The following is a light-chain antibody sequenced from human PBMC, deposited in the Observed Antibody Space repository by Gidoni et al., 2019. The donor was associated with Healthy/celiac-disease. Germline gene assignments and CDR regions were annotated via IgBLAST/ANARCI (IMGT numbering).Light chain of an antibody. CDR1: QSLLHSNDYNY. CDR3: MQALPPPPT. J-gene: IGKJ4*01. CDR2: LVS. V-gene: IGKV2-28*01. Sequence: DIALTQSSLSLPVTSGEPASISCSSSQSLLHSNDYNYLEWYLQTPGQSPQLLLYLVSNRACGVPDMCSGSGSGTDITLKISRVEAEDVGVYYCMQALPPPPTFGGGTKVEIK.